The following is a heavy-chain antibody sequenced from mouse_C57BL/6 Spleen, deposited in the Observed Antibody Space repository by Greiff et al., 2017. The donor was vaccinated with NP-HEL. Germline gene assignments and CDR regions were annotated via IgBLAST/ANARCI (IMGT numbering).Heavy chain of an antibody. V-gene: IGHV5-4*01. Sequence: DVKLVESGGGLVKPGGSLKLSCAASGFTFSSYAMSWVRQTPEKRLEWVATISDGGSYTYYPDNVKGRFTISRDNAKNNLYLQMSHLKSEDTAMYYCARDLRSSENYFDYWGQGTTLTVSS. CDR2: ISDGGSYT. CDR3: ARDLRSSENYFDY. CDR1: GFTFSSYA. J-gene: IGHJ2*01. D-gene: IGHD3-2*02.